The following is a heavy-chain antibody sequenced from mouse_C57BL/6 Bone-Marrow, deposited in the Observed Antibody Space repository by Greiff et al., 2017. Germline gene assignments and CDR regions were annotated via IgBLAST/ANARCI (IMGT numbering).Heavy chain of an antibody. CDR2: ISNGGGST. CDR3: AILRPFAY. V-gene: IGHV5-12*01. CDR1: GFTFSDYY. D-gene: IGHD1-2*01. J-gene: IGHJ3*01. Sequence: EVKLVESGGGLVQPGGSLKLSCAASGFTFSDYYMYWVRQTPEKRLEWVAYISNGGGSTYYPDTVKGRFTISRDNAKNTLYLQMSRLKSEDTAMYYCAILRPFAYWGQGTLVTVSA.